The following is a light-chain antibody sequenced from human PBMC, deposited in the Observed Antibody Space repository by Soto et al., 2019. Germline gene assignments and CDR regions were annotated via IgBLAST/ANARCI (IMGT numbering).Light chain of an antibody. Sequence: QSALTQPPSASGSPGQSVTISCTGTSSDVGGYNYVSWYQQHPGKAPKVVIFEVSKRPSGVPDRFSGSKSGNTASLTVSGLQAEDEADYYCSSYAGSSTLYVFGTVTKVTVL. CDR1: SSDVGGYNY. J-gene: IGLJ1*01. CDR2: EVS. CDR3: SSYAGSSTLYV. V-gene: IGLV2-8*01.